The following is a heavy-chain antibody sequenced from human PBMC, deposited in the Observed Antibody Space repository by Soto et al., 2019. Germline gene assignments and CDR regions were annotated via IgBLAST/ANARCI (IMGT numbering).Heavy chain of an antibody. J-gene: IGHJ6*02. D-gene: IGHD3-22*01. V-gene: IGHV4-39*01. Sequence: SETLSLTCTVSGGSISSSSYYWGCIRQPPGKGLEWIGSIYYSGSTYYNPSLKSRVTISVDTSKNQFSLKLSSVTAADTAVYYCARISSGYYKGYYYGMDVWGQGTTVTVSS. CDR2: IYYSGST. CDR1: GGSISSSSYY. CDR3: ARISSGYYKGYYYGMDV.